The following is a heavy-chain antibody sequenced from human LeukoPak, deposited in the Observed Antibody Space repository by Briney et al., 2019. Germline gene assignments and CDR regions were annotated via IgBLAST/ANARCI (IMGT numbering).Heavy chain of an antibody. D-gene: IGHD4-11*01. Sequence: ASVKVSCKASGYTFTNYYIHWVRQAPGQGLVWMGITDPIGGSTNYAQKFQGRVTMTRDTSTSTVYMELSSLRSEDSAVYYCARWTTTYLDYWGQGTLVTVSS. CDR1: GYTFTNYY. CDR2: TDPIGGST. V-gene: IGHV1-46*01. CDR3: ARWTTTYLDY. J-gene: IGHJ4*02.